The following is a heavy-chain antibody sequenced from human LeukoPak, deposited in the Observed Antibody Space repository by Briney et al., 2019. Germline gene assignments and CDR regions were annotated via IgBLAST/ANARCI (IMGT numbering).Heavy chain of an antibody. CDR3: ANARYGDYQAY. CDR2: IYSGGST. D-gene: IGHD4-17*01. CDR1: GFTVSSNY. V-gene: IGHV3-53*05. J-gene: IGHJ4*02. Sequence: GGSLRLSCAASGFTVSSNYMSWVRQAPGKGLEWVSVIYSGGSTYYADSVKGRFTISRDNSKNTLYLQMNSLRAEDTAVYYCANARYGDYQAYWGQGTLVTVSS.